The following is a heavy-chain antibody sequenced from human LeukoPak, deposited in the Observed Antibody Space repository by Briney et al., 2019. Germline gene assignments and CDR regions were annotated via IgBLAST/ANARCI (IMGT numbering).Heavy chain of an antibody. D-gene: IGHD6-13*01. J-gene: IGHJ4*02. V-gene: IGHV4-59*02. CDR3: ARSFPSEAGDY. CDR2: ISYSGTT. Sequence: PSETLSLTCTVSGGSVRNYYRNWIRQPPGKGLEWIGYISYSGTTNYNPSLKSRVTISVDTSKNQFSLKLSSVTAADTAVYYCARSFPSEAGDYWGQGTLVTVSS. CDR1: GGSVRNYY.